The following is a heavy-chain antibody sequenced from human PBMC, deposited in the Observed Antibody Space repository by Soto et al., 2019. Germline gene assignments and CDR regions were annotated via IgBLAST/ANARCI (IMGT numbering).Heavy chain of an antibody. D-gene: IGHD3-16*01. CDR1: GFTFSDYA. Sequence: HPGGSLRLSCVASGFTFSDYAVHWVRLAPSKGLEWVAMISYDGYNSYSADSVKGRFTISRDNSKNTLFLQMDSLRPDDTAIYYCARDGGFSYGFDYYFDYWGHGTLVT. V-gene: IGHV3-30-3*01. CDR2: ISYDGYNS. CDR3: ARDGGFSYGFDYYFDY. J-gene: IGHJ4*01.